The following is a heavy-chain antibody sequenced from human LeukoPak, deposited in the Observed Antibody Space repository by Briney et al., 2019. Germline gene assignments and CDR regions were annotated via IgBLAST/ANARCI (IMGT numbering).Heavy chain of an antibody. CDR3: ASLPYYYGSGSSF. J-gene: IGHJ4*02. D-gene: IGHD3-10*01. V-gene: IGHV4-39*01. Sequence: SETLSLTCTVSGGSISSSSYYWGWIRQPPGKGLEWSGSIYYSGSTYYNPSLKSRVIISVDTSKNQFSLKLSSVTAADTVVYYCASLPYYYGSGSSFWGQGTLVTVSS. CDR1: GGSISSSSYY. CDR2: IYYSGST.